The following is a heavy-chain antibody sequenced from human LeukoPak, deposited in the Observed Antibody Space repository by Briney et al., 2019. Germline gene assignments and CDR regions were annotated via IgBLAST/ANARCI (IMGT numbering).Heavy chain of an antibody. J-gene: IGHJ6*03. CDR2: INPSGGST. V-gene: IGHV1-46*03. Sequence: ASVKVSCKASGYTFTSYYMHWVRQAPGQGLEWMGIINPSGGSTSYAQKFQGRVTMTRDTSTSTVYMELSSLRSEDTAVYYCARDPQYYDFCSGYYNYYMDVWGKGTTVTVSS. D-gene: IGHD3-3*01. CDR1: GYTFTSYY. CDR3: ARDPQYYDFCSGYYNYYMDV.